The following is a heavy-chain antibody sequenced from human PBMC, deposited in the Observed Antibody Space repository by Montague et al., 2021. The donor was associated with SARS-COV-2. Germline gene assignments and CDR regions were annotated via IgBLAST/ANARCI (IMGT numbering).Heavy chain of an antibody. CDR2: IYYSGST. CDR3: ARHPLRMITFGGVMGFDY. Sequence: SETLSLTCTVSGGSISSGDYYWSWIRQPPGKGLEWIGSIYYSGSTYYNPSLKSRVTISVDTSKNQFSLELSSVTAADTAVYYCARHPLRMITFGGVMGFDYWGQGTLVTVSS. J-gene: IGHJ4*02. D-gene: IGHD3-16*01. CDR1: GGSISSGDYY. V-gene: IGHV4-39*01.